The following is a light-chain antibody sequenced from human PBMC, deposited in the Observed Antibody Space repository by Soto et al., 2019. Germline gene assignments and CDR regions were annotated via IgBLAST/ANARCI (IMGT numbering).Light chain of an antibody. V-gene: IGKV3-20*01. CDR3: QQYGASPWT. Sequence: EIVLTQSPGTLSLSPGERATLSCRASQNVARNYLAWFQQKPGQTPRLLIYGASSRATGIPDRFSGSGSGTDFTLTITRLEPEDFAVFYCQQYGASPWTFGQGTKVEVK. CDR1: QNVARNY. J-gene: IGKJ1*01. CDR2: GAS.